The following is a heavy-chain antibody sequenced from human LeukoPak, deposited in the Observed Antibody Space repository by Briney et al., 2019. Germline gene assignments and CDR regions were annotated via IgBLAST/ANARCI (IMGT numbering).Heavy chain of an antibody. CDR3: ARDPYNGNYGDYYYYYMDV. J-gene: IGHJ6*03. Sequence: GGSLRLSCAASGFTFNSYGMHWVRQAPGKGLEWVAFIRYDGSNKYYADSVKGRFTISRDNAKNSLSLQMNSLKAEDTAVYYCARDPYNGNYGDYYYYYMDVWGKGTTITISS. CDR2: IRYDGSNK. CDR1: GFTFNSYG. V-gene: IGHV3-30*02. D-gene: IGHD1-26*01.